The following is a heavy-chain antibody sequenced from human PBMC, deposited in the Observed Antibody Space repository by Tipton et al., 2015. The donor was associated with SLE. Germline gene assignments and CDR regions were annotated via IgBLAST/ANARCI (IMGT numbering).Heavy chain of an antibody. Sequence: TLSLTCTVSGGSISSYYWTWIRQHPGKGLEWIGYVYNSRNTNYNPSLNSRVSISVDRSNNQFSLILSSVTAADTAVYYCARGDSGSWFFDHWGQGTLVTVSS. CDR3: ARGDSGSWFFDH. CDR2: VYNSRNT. CDR1: GGSISSYY. J-gene: IGHJ4*02. D-gene: IGHD1-26*01. V-gene: IGHV4-31*02.